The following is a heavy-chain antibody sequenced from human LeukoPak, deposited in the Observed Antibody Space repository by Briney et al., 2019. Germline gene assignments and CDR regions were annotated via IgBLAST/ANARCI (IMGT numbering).Heavy chain of an antibody. Sequence: PGGSLRLSCAASGFTVSSNYMSWVRQAPGKGLEWVSIIYSGGSTYYADSLKGRFTISRDNSKNTLYLQMNSLRAEDTALYYCARNSGYDLNYYYMDVWGKGTTVTVSS. CDR3: ARNSGYDLNYYYMDV. V-gene: IGHV3-66*01. CDR1: GFTVSSNY. J-gene: IGHJ6*03. CDR2: IYSGGST. D-gene: IGHD5-12*01.